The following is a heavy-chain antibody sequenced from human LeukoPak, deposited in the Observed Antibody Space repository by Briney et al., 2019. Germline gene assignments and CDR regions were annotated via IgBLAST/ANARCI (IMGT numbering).Heavy chain of an antibody. CDR2: IYSGGST. Sequence: PGGSLRPSFPASGFTVRSKFMIGVRQAPGKGLEWVSVIYSGGSTYYADSVKDRFTISRDNSKNMLYLQMNSLRAEDTAVYYCARGGESLYLWGQGTLVTVSS. D-gene: IGHD3-10*01. V-gene: IGHV3-66*01. J-gene: IGHJ4*02. CDR1: GFTVRSKF. CDR3: ARGGESLYL.